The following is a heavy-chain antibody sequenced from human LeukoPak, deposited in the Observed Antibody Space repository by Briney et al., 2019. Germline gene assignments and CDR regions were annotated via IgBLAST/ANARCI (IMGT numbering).Heavy chain of an antibody. Sequence: GGSLRLSCAASGFTFSDDYMSWIPQAPGKGLEWVSYISSSGSTINYADSVKGRFHISRDNAKNSLYLQMNSLRAEDTAVYYCARESTVTRFDYWGQGTLVTVSS. J-gene: IGHJ4*02. CDR1: GFTFSDDY. D-gene: IGHD4-11*01. V-gene: IGHV3-11*01. CDR3: ARESTVTRFDY. CDR2: ISSSGSTI.